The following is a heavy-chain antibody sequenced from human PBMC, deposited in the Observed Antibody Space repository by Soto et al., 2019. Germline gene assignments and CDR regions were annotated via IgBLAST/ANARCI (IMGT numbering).Heavy chain of an antibody. CDR2: IDPSDSYT. V-gene: IGHV5-10-1*01. D-gene: IGHD5-18*01. J-gene: IGHJ6*02. CDR3: ARRNTAMVKDYYYGMDV. Sequence: GESLKISCKGSGYSFTSYWIIWVRQMPGKGLEWMGIIDPSDSYTNYNPSFQGHVTISADKSISTVYLQWSSLKASDTAIYYCARRNTAMVKDYYYGMDVWGQGTTVTV. CDR1: GYSFTSYW.